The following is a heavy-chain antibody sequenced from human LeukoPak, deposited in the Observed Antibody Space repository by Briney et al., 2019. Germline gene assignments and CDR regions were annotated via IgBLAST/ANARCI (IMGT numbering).Heavy chain of an antibody. J-gene: IGHJ4*02. Sequence: PGGSLRLSCAASGFTFSSYNINWVRQAPGKGLDWVSYISSSSTTIYYADSVKGRFTISRDNAKNSLYLQMNSLRAEDTAVYYCARDHLDGWLFDYWGQGTPVTVSS. CDR1: GFTFSSYN. D-gene: IGHD5-12*01. V-gene: IGHV3-48*04. CDR2: ISSSSTTI. CDR3: ARDHLDGWLFDY.